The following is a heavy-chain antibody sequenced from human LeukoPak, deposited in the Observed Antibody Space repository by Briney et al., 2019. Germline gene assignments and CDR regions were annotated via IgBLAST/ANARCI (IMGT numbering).Heavy chain of an antibody. D-gene: IGHD3-22*01. J-gene: IGHJ3*02. CDR1: GFTFSSYG. CDR3: ARDSHKFDSSGYYPDAFDI. Sequence: GRSLRLSCAASGFTFSSYGMHWVRQAPGKGLEWVAVIWYDGSNKYYADSVKGRFTISRDNAKKSLYLQMHSLRAEDTAVYYCARDSHKFDSSGYYPDAFDIWGQGTMVTVSS. CDR2: IWYDGSNK. V-gene: IGHV3-33*01.